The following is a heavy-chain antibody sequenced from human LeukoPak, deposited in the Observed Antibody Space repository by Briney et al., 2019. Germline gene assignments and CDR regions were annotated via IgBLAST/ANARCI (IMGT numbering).Heavy chain of an antibody. CDR1: GFTLRSYS. Sequence: GGPLRFSCAASGFTLRSYSMNWVRQAQGKGLEWVPSISSSSSYIYYADSVKGRFTISRDNAKNSLYLQMNSLRAEDTAVYYCAREVVRGVIRTLYYFDYWGQGTLVTVSS. V-gene: IGHV3-21*01. CDR3: AREVVRGVIRTLYYFDY. J-gene: IGHJ4*02. CDR2: ISSSSSYI. D-gene: IGHD3-10*01.